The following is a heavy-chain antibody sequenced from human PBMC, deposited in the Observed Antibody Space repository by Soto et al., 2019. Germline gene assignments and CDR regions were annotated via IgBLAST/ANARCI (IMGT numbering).Heavy chain of an antibody. CDR2: ISSSSSYI. D-gene: IGHD6-13*01. CDR3: ARRRIAAAGTYYYYYMDV. J-gene: IGHJ6*03. CDR1: GFTFSSYS. Sequence: GGSLRLSCAASGFTFSSYSMNWVRQAPGKGLEWVSSISSSSSYIYYADSVKGRFTISRDNAKNSLYLQMNSLRAEVTAVYYCARRRIAAAGTYYYYYMDVWGKGTTVTVSS. V-gene: IGHV3-21*01.